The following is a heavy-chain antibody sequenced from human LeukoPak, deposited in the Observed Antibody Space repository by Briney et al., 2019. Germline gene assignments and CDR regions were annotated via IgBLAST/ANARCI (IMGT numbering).Heavy chain of an antibody. V-gene: IGHV1-2*02. CDR2: INPNSGGT. J-gene: IGHJ6*03. D-gene: IGHD5-18*01. Sequence: ASVKVSCKASGYTFTDHYIHWVRQAPGQGLEWMGWINPNSGGTHYAQKFQGRVTMTRDTSISTAYMELSRLRSDDTALYYCARGYSYGPYYYYYMDVWGKGTTVTVSS. CDR3: ARGYSYGPYYYYYMDV. CDR1: GYTFTDHY.